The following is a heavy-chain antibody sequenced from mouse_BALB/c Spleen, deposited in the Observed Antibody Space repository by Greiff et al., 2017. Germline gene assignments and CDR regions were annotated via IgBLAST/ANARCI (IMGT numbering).Heavy chain of an antibody. CDR2: IYPGDGDT. CDR3: ARAYGSRGNFY. CDR1: GYTFTSYW. D-gene: IGHD1-1*01. Sequence: VQLQQSGAELTRPGASVKLSCKASGYTFTSYWMQWVKQRPGQGLEWIGAIYPGDGDTRYTQKFKGKATLTADKSSSTAYMQLSSLASEDSAVYYCARAYGSRGNFYWGQGTTLTVSS. J-gene: IGHJ2*01. V-gene: IGHV1-87*01.